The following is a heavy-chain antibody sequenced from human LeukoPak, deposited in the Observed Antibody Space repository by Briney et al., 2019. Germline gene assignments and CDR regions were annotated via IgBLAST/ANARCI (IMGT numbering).Heavy chain of an antibody. CDR1: GFTFDDYA. J-gene: IGHJ3*02. V-gene: IGHV3-74*01. Sequence: PGGSLRLSCAASGFTFDDYAMHWVRQAPGKGLVWVSRINTDGSKTTYADSVKGRFTMSRDSAKNTLYLQMNSPRAEDTAVYYCARESYCSGGSCYSGRAFDIWGQGTMVTVSS. CDR2: INTDGSKT. CDR3: ARESYCSGGSCYSGRAFDI. D-gene: IGHD2-15*01.